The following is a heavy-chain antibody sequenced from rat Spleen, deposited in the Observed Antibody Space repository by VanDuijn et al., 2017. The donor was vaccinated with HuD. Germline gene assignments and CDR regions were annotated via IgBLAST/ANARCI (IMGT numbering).Heavy chain of an antibody. CDR1: GFSLTKSNV. CDR3: ARYRDSYGHVGIFDY. J-gene: IGHJ2*01. Sequence: VQLQESGPGLVKPSQTLSLTCTVAGFSLTKSNVHWVRQPPGKGLEWMGYINSAGNTLYNPSLKSRISITRDTSKNQFFLELNSVTIEDTATYYCARYRDSYGHVGIFDYWGLGVMVTVSS. CDR2: INSAGNT. V-gene: IGHV3-3*01. D-gene: IGHD1-12*01.